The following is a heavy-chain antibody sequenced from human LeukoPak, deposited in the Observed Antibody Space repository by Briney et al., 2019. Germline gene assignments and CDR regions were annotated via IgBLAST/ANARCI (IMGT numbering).Heavy chain of an antibody. CDR1: GFTFSDYY. V-gene: IGHV3-15*01. CDR3: TTDEMYCSSTSCYGFDY. D-gene: IGHD2-2*01. CDR2: IKSKTDGGTT. J-gene: IGHJ4*02. Sequence: GVLRLSCAASGFTFSDYYMSWVRQAPGKGLEWVGRIKSKTDGGTTDYAAPVKGRFTISRDDSKNTLYLQMNSLKTEDTAVYYCTTDEMYCSSTSCYGFDYWGQGTLVTVSS.